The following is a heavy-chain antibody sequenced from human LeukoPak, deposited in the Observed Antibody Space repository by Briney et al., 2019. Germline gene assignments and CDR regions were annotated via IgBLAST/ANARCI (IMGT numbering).Heavy chain of an antibody. Sequence: PSETLSLTCTVSGGTISSYYWNWIRQPPGKGLEWIGFISNSGDTKYDPSLKSRVTISVDMSKNQFSLNLRSVTAADTAVYYCARDGGIVGTTTWFDPWGQGTLVTVSS. V-gene: IGHV4-59*01. CDR1: GGTISSYY. D-gene: IGHD1-26*01. CDR2: ISNSGDT. CDR3: ARDGGIVGTTTWFDP. J-gene: IGHJ5*02.